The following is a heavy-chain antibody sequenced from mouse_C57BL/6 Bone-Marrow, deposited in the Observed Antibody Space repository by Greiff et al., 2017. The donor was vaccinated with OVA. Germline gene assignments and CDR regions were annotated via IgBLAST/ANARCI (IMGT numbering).Heavy chain of an antibody. CDR3: ARHYGSRDYYAMDY. CDR2: IWSDGST. D-gene: IGHD1-1*01. J-gene: IGHJ4*01. CDR1: GFSLTSYG. Sequence: VQLQESGPGLVAPSQSLSITCTVSGFSLTSYGVHWVRQPPGKGLEWLVVIWSDGSTTYNSALKSRLSISKDNSKSQVFLKMNSLQTDDTAMYYCARHYGSRDYYAMDYWGQGTSVTVSS. V-gene: IGHV2-6-1*01.